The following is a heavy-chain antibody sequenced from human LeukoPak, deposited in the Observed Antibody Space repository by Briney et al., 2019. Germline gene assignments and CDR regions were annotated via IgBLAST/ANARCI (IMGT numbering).Heavy chain of an antibody. CDR1: GGSFSGYY. CDR2: INHSGST. CDR3: ARGLEVGATAPFDY. Sequence: SETLSLTCAVYGGSFSGYYWSWIRQPPGKGLEWIGEINHSGSTNYNPSLKSRVTISVDTSKNQFSLKLSSVTAADTGVYYCARGLEVGATAPFDYWGQGPLVTVSS. J-gene: IGHJ4*02. D-gene: IGHD1-26*01. V-gene: IGHV4-34*01.